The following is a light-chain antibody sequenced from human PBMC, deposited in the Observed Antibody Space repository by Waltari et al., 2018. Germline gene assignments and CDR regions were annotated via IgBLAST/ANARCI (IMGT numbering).Light chain of an antibody. Sequence: EIVLTQSPATLSLAPGERATLSCRASQSVNEYLAWYQQIPGQAPRLLIYDASNRATGIPARFSGSGSVTDFTLTISSLEPEDFAIYYCHVRSNWPPVTFGGGTKVEIK. CDR1: QSVNEY. CDR3: HVRSNWPPVT. V-gene: IGKV3-11*01. CDR2: DAS. J-gene: IGKJ4*01.